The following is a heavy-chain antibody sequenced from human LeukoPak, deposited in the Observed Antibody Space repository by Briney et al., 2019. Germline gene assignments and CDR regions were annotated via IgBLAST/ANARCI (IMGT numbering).Heavy chain of an antibody. J-gene: IGHJ5*02. Sequence: ASVKVSCKASGYTFSSYGITWVRQAPGQGLDWMVWISAYNGNTNYAQKLQGRVTMTTDTSTSTAYMELRGLRSDDTAVYYCARGAFPYYYDSSGYQIWFDPWGQGTLVTVSS. CDR2: ISAYNGNT. CDR3: ARGAFPYYYDSSGYQIWFDP. V-gene: IGHV1-18*01. CDR1: GYTFSSYG. D-gene: IGHD3-22*01.